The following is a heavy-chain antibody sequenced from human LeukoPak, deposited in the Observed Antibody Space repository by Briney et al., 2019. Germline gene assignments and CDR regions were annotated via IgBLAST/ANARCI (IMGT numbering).Heavy chain of an antibody. J-gene: IGHJ4*02. CDR3: ARAGDILTGYRYYLDY. V-gene: IGHV3-30*04. D-gene: IGHD3-9*01. Sequence: PGGSLRLSCAASGFTFSSYAMHWVRQAPGKGLEWVAVISYDGSNKYYADSVKGRFTISRDNSKNTLYLQMNSLRAEDTAVYYCARAGDILTGYRYYLDYGRQGTLVTVSS. CDR2: ISYDGSNK. CDR1: GFTFSSYA.